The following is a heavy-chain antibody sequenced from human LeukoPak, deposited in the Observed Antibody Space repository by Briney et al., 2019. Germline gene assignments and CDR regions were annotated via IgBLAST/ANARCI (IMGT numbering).Heavy chain of an antibody. CDR1: GGTFSSYA. CDR2: IIPIFGTA. CDR3: ARAPRDYYDSGHFDY. Sequence: GSSVKVSCKASGGTFSSYAISWVRQAPGQGLEWMGGIIPIFGTANYAQKFQGRVTITADESTSTAYMELSSLRSEDTAVYYCARAPRDYYDSGHFDYWGQGTLVTVSS. V-gene: IGHV1-69*01. D-gene: IGHD3-22*01. J-gene: IGHJ4*02.